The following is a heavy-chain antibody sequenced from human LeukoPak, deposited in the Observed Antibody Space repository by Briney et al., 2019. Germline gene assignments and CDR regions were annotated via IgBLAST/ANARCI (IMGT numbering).Heavy chain of an antibody. D-gene: IGHD3-10*01. CDR2: IYYSGST. Sequence: SETLSLTCTVSGGSISRNYYWGWIRQPPGKGLEWIGSIYYSGSTYYNPSLKSRVTISVDTSKNQFSLKLSFVTAAETAVYYCAGERIYYGLDVWGQGTTVTVSS. V-gene: IGHV4-39*01. CDR1: GGSISRNYY. J-gene: IGHJ6*02. CDR3: AGERIYYGLDV.